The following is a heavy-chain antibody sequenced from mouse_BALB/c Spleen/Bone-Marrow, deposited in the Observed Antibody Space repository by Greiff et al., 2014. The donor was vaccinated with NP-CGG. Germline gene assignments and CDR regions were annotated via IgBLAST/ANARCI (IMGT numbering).Heavy chain of an antibody. CDR2: IDPANGNT. V-gene: IGHV14-3*02. D-gene: IGHD2-2*01. CDR3: ASYVYGYYFDY. CDR1: GFNIKDTY. Sequence: EVQLQQSGAELVKSGASVKLSCTASGFNIKDTYMHWVKQRPGQGLEWIGRIDPANGNTKYDPKFQGKATITADTSSNTAYLQPSSLTSEDTAVYYCASYVYGYYFDYWGQGTTLTVSS. J-gene: IGHJ2*01.